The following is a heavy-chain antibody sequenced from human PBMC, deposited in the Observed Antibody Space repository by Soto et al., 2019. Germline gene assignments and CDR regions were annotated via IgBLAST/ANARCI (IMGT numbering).Heavy chain of an antibody. J-gene: IGHJ4*02. D-gene: IGHD6-13*01. CDR2: ISYDGSNK. CDR3: AKDRDLYSKQLNFDY. CDR1: GFTFSSYG. Sequence: QPGGSLRLSCAASGFTFSSYGMHWVRQAPGKGLEWVAVISYDGSNKYYADSVKGRFTISRDNSKNTLYLQMNSLRAEDTAVYYCAKDRDLYSKQLNFDYWGQGTLVSVST. V-gene: IGHV3-30*18.